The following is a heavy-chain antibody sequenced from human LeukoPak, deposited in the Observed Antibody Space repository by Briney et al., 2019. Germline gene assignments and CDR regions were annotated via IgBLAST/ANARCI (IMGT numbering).Heavy chain of an antibody. J-gene: IGHJ5*02. D-gene: IGHD2-2*01. CDR3: ARSGYQLLASNWFDP. Sequence: SETLSLTCAVYGGSFSGYYWSWIRQPPGKGLEWIGEINHSGSTNYNPSLKSRVTISVDTSKHQFSLQLSSVTAADTAVYYCARSGYQLLASNWFDPWGQGTLVTVSS. CDR1: GGSFSGYY. V-gene: IGHV4-34*01. CDR2: INHSGST.